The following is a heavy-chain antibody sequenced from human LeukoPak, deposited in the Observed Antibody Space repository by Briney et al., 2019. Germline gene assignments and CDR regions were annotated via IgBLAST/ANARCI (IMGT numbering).Heavy chain of an antibody. Sequence: ASVKVSCKASGYTFTSYGISWVRQAPGQGLEWMVWISAYNGNTNYAQKFQGRVTMTTDTSTSTAYMELRSLRSDDTAVYYCARDASAYYSRWFDYWGQGTLVTVSS. D-gene: IGHD3-22*01. J-gene: IGHJ4*02. V-gene: IGHV1-18*01. CDR3: ARDASAYYSRWFDY. CDR2: ISAYNGNT. CDR1: GYTFTSYG.